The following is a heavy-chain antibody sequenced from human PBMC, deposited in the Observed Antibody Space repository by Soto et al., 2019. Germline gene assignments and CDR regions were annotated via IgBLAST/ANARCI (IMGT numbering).Heavy chain of an antibody. V-gene: IGHV4-39*01. CDR3: ARRIVATETFDY. Sequence: PSETLSLTCSVSGVSISSSSYYWGWIRQPPGKGLEWIGSLSYSGATYSNPSLKSRLTISLDTSKNQFSLKLSSVTAADTAVYYCARRIVATETFDYWGQGTLVTVSS. CDR1: GVSISSSSYY. CDR2: LSYSGAT. J-gene: IGHJ4*02. D-gene: IGHD5-12*01.